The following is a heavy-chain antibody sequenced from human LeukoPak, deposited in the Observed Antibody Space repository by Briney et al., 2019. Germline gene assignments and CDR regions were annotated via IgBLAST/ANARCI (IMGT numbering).Heavy chain of an antibody. Sequence: GGSLRLSCAASGFTFIDYDMHWVRQVIGKGLEWVSAIGIRGDTRYSGSVKGRFTISRENAESSLYLQMNSLRAEDTAVYYCARGGIQVSGIDEFDYRGQGTLVTVSS. CDR3: ARGGIQVSGIDEFDY. CDR2: IGIRGDT. J-gene: IGHJ4*02. CDR1: GFTFIDYD. D-gene: IGHD6-19*01. V-gene: IGHV3-13*01.